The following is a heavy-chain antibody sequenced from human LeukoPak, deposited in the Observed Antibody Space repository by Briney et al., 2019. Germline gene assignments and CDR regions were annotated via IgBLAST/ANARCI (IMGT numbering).Heavy chain of an antibody. D-gene: IGHD3-10*01. CDR2: IYHSGST. V-gene: IGHV4-30-2*01. CDR1: GGSISSGGYY. CDR3: ARDRGTPAHFDY. J-gene: IGHJ4*02. Sequence: SETLSLTCTVSGGSISSGGYYWSWIRQPPGKGLEWIGYIYHSGSTYYNPSLKSRVTISVDRSKNQFSLKLSSVTAAGTAVYYCARDRGTPAHFDYWGQGTLVTVSS.